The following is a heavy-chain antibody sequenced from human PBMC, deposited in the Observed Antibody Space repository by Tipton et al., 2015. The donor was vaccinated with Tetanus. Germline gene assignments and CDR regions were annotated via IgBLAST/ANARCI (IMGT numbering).Heavy chain of an antibody. CDR3: TKTLKCGCDAPCGLDV. J-gene: IGHJ6*02. V-gene: IGHV3-9*01. D-gene: IGHD5-12*01. CDR2: ISWNSNTK. CDR1: GFIFDDYA. Sequence: SLRLSCAASGFIFDDYAMHWVRQAPGKGLEWVSGISWNSNTKGYADSVKGRFTISRDNAKNSLYLQMNSLRAEDTALYYCTKTLKCGCDAPCGLDVWGQGTTVSVSS.